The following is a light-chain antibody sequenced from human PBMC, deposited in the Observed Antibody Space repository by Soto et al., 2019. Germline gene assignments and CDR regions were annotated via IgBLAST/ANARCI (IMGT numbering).Light chain of an antibody. Sequence: DVQMPQSPYSLSTSVGDRVTITCRASQSISSYLNWYQQKPGKAPKLLIYAASSLQSGVPSRFSGSGSGTDFTLTISSLQPEDFATYYCQQSYSTPLTSGG. CDR3: QQSYSTPLT. V-gene: IGKV1-39*01. CDR2: AAS. J-gene: IGKJ4*01. CDR1: QSISSY.